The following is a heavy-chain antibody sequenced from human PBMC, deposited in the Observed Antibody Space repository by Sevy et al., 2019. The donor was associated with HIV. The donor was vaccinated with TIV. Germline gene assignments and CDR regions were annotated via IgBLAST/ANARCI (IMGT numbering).Heavy chain of an antibody. J-gene: IGHJ4*02. CDR2: LSYDGSNK. V-gene: IGHV3-30-3*01. Sequence: GGSLRLTCAASGFTFSSYAMHWVRRAPGKGLEWVAVLSYDGSNKYYADSVKGRFTISRDNSKNTLYLQMNSLRAEDTAVYYCARDRRFVVVPAALDYWRQGTLVTVSS. D-gene: IGHD2-2*01. CDR3: ARDRRFVVVPAALDY. CDR1: GFTFSSYA.